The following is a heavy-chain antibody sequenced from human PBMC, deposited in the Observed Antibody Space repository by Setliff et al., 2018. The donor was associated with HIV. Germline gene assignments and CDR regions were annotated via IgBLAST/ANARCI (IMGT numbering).Heavy chain of an antibody. CDR2: IYDSGST. CDR3: ARDREESLWFGELHYMDV. D-gene: IGHD3-10*01. V-gene: IGHV4-39*02. J-gene: IGHJ6*03. Sequence: SETLSLTCTVSRGSISSSNYYWAWIRQPPGKGLEWIGSIYDSGSTYYNASLKSRVTLSIDTSQNQFSLKVTSVTAADTAVYYCARDREESLWFGELHYMDVRGKGTTVTVSS. CDR1: RGSISSSNYY.